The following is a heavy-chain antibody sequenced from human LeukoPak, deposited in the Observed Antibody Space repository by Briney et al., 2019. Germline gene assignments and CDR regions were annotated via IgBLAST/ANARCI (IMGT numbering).Heavy chain of an antibody. Sequence: GGSLRLSCAASGFTFSSYEMNWVRQAPGKGLEWVSYISSSGSIIYYADSVRGRFTVPRDNAKNSLYLQMNSLRAEDTAVYYCARSQQLWWFDTWGQGTLVTVSS. CDR2: ISSSGSII. CDR3: ARSQQLWWFDT. CDR1: GFTFSSYE. J-gene: IGHJ5*02. D-gene: IGHD6-13*01. V-gene: IGHV3-48*03.